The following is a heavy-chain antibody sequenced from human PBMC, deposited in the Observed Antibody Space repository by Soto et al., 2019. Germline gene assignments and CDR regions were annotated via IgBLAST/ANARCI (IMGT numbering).Heavy chain of an antibody. J-gene: IGHJ6*02. CDR2: ISYDGSNK. CDR1: GFTFSSYG. Sequence: QVQLVESGGGVVQPGRSLRLSCAASGFTFSSYGMHWVRQAPGKGLEWVAVISYDGSNKYYADSVKGRFTISRDNSKNTLYLQMNSLRAEDTAVYYCANLPCTTVVGRMDVWGQGTTVTVSS. V-gene: IGHV3-30*18. D-gene: IGHD4-17*01. CDR3: ANLPCTTVVGRMDV.